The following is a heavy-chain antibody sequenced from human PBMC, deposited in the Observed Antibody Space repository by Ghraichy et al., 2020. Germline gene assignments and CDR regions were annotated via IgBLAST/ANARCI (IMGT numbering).Heavy chain of an antibody. CDR3: ARDVVPSATKYGLDV. V-gene: IGHV4-59*01. CDR2: IYYSGST. D-gene: IGHD2-2*01. J-gene: IGHJ6*02. CDR1: GSSLSCYH. Sequence: SQTLSLTCTVTGSSLSCYHLTRIRQPPGKGLERIGYIYYSGSTNYNSSLKSRVTISVDPSKNQFSLKLSSVTAADTAVYYCARDVVPSATKYGLDVWGQGTTVTVSS.